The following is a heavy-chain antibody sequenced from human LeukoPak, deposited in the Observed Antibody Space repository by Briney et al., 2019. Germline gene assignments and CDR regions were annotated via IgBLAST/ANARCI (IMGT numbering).Heavy chain of an antibody. Sequence: SETLSLTCTVSGGSISSYFWSWIRQPPGKGLEWIGYIYYSGSTNYNPSLKSRVTISVDTSKNQFSLKLSSVTAADTAVYYCARVDVVTVGKNAFDIWGQGTMVTVSS. D-gene: IGHD4-23*01. J-gene: IGHJ3*02. V-gene: IGHV4-59*01. CDR3: ARVDVVTVGKNAFDI. CDR1: GGSISSYF. CDR2: IYYSGST.